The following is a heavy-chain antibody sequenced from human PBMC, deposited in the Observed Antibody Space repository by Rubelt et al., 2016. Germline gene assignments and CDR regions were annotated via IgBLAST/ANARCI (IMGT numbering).Heavy chain of an antibody. CDR1: GFPFSSYG. Sequence: VQLVESGGGVVQPGRSLRLSCAASGFPFSSYGMHWVRQAPGKGLEWVGRIKSKATSYATATAASGKGGFTIPRHDSKNTADLQMNSLKTEDTAVYYCARVREKPAAWDYYYYMDVWGKGTTVTVSS. D-gene: IGHD2-2*01. V-gene: IGHV3-73*01. J-gene: IGHJ6*03. CDR3: ARVREKPAAWDYYYYMDV. CDR2: IKSKATSYAT.